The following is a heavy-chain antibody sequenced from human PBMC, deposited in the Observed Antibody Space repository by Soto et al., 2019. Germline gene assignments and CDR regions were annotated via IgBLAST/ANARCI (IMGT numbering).Heavy chain of an antibody. CDR2: ISSNGGST. CDR3: VKDRYVDF. V-gene: IGHV3-64D*06. J-gene: IGHJ4*02. Sequence: GGSLRLSCSVSGFTLSNYAMHWVRQAPGKGLEYAASISSNGGSTYYAQSVKGRFTISRDNSKNMLYLQMSSLRVEDTAVYYCVKDRYVDFWGQGTLVTVSS. CDR1: GFTLSNYA.